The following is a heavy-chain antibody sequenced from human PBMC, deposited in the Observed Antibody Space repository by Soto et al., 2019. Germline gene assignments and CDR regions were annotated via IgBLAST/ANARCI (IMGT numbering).Heavy chain of an antibody. Sequence: ASVKVSCKASGYTFTGYYMHWVRQAPGQGLEWMGWINPNSGGTNYAQKFQGWVTMTRDTSISTAYVELSRLRSDDTAVYYCASSYGDYANDAFDIWGQGTMVTVSS. V-gene: IGHV1-2*04. J-gene: IGHJ3*02. CDR1: GYTFTGYY. D-gene: IGHD4-17*01. CDR3: ASSYGDYANDAFDI. CDR2: INPNSGGT.